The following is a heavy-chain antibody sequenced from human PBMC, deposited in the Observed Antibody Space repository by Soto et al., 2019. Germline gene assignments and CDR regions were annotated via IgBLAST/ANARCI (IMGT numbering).Heavy chain of an antibody. J-gene: IGHJ4*02. CDR2: ISWDDDK. V-gene: IGHV2-5*02. CDR1: GFSLTTSGVG. D-gene: IGHD3-3*01. CDR3: AHRVLRTVFGVVIPTALYFDF. Sequence: QITLNESGPTQVKPRQTLTLTCTFSGFSLTTSGVGVSWIRQSPGKAPEWLVLISWDDDKRYSPSLKSRLTLTKDISKNQVVLTMGDLDPADTSTYYCAHRVLRTVFGVVIPTALYFDFCGQGTPVAVSS.